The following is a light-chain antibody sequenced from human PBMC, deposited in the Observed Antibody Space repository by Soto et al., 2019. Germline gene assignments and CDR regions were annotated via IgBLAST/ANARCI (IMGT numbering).Light chain of an antibody. Sequence: QSALTQPASVSGSPGQSITISCTGTSSDVGNYNFVSWYQHHAGTAPKLIIYQVTNRPSGVSDRFSGSKSDDTASLTISGLQAEDEADYYCTSYTAFSTDILFGGGTKLTVL. CDR3: TSYTAFSTDIL. J-gene: IGLJ2*01. CDR2: QVT. V-gene: IGLV2-14*01. CDR1: SSDVGNYNF.